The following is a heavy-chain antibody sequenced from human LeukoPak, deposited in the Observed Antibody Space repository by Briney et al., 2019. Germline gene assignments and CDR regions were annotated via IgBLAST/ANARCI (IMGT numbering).Heavy chain of an antibody. D-gene: IGHD6-19*01. Sequence: SETLSLTCAVSGGSISSSNWWSWVRQPPGKGLEWIGEIYHSGSTNYNPSLKSRVTISVDKSKNQFSLKLSSVTAADTAVYYCARDWEGGSSGWPQDYYYGMDVWGQGTTVTVSS. CDR1: GGSISSSNW. V-gene: IGHV4-4*02. CDR3: ARDWEGGSSGWPQDYYYGMDV. CDR2: IYHSGST. J-gene: IGHJ6*02.